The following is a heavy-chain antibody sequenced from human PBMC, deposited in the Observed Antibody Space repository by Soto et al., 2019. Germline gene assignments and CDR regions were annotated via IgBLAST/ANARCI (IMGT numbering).Heavy chain of an antibody. CDR3: ASRITMIVVVSYDPYDY. CDR1: GGTFSSYA. D-gene: IGHD3-22*01. J-gene: IGHJ4*02. Sequence: SVRVSCKASGGTFSSYAISWVRQAPGQGLEWMGGIIPIFGTANYAQKFQGRVTITADESTSTAYMELSSLRSEDTAVYYCASRITMIVVVSYDPYDYWGQGTLVTVSS. CDR2: IIPIFGTA. V-gene: IGHV1-69*13.